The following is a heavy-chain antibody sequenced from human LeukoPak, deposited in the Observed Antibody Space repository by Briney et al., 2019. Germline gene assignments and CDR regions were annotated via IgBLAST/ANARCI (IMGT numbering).Heavy chain of an antibody. J-gene: IGHJ4*02. V-gene: IGHV3-23*01. CDR2: LSGSGAGT. CDR3: ATARDSNYAY. Sequence: GGSLRLSCAASGFTFSDYALGWVRQAPGRGLEWVATLSGSGAGTYYSDSVQGRFTISRDNAKNSLYLQMNSLRAEDTAVYYCATARDSNYAYWGQGTLVTVSS. D-gene: IGHD4-11*01. CDR1: GFTFSDYA.